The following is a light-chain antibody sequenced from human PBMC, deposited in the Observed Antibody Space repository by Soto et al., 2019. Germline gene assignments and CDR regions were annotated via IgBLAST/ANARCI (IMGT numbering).Light chain of an antibody. CDR3: QQSYSTPLT. Sequence: SPSSLSASVGDRVTITCRASQSISSYLNWYQQKPGXAPKLLIYAASSLQSGVPSRFSGSGAGTDFTLTISSLQPEDFATYYCQQSYSTPLTFGGGTKVEIK. CDR2: AAS. CDR1: QSISSY. J-gene: IGKJ4*01. V-gene: IGKV1-39*01.